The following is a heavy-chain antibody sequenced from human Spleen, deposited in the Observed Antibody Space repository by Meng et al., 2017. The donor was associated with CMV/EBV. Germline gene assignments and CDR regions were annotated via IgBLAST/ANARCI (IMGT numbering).Heavy chain of an antibody. D-gene: IGHD6-13*01. CDR2: IYWNDDK. Sequence: SGPTLVQPTQTLTLTCTFSGFSLSTSGVGVGWIRQPPGKALEWRALIYWNDDKRYSPSLKSRLTITKDTSKNQVVLTMTNMDPVDTATYYCAHRRLAAVNYYFDYWGQGTLVTVSS. V-gene: IGHV2-5*01. CDR1: GFSLSTSGVG. CDR3: AHRRLAAVNYYFDY. J-gene: IGHJ4*02.